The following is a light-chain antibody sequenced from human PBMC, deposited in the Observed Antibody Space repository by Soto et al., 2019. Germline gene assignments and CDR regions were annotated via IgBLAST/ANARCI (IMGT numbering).Light chain of an antibody. V-gene: IGKV3-15*01. CDR3: QQYSNWPPLYT. Sequence: EIVMTQSPATLSVSPGERATLSCRASQSVSSYLAWYQQKPGLPPRLLIYDASTRATGIPDRFRCSGSGTDFTLTISSLQSADFAVYYCQQYSNWPPLYTFGRATKLEIK. J-gene: IGKJ2*01. CDR1: QSVSSY. CDR2: DAS.